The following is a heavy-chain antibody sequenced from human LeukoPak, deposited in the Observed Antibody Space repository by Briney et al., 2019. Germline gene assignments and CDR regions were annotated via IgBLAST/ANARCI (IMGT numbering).Heavy chain of an antibody. CDR2: ISGSGGST. CDR3: AKDLTFGGVIVGLSDY. V-gene: IGHV3-23*01. J-gene: IGHJ4*02. D-gene: IGHD3-16*02. CDR1: GFTFSSYA. Sequence: GGSLRLSCAASGFTFSSYAMSWVHQAPGKGLEWVSAISGSGGSTYYADSVKGRFTISRDNSRNTLYLQMNSLRAEDTAVYYCAKDLTFGGVIVGLSDYWGQGTLVTVSS.